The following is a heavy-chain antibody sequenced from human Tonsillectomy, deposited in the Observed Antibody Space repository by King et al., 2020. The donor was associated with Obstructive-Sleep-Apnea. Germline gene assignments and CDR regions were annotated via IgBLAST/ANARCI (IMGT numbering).Heavy chain of an antibody. J-gene: IGHJ4*02. CDR2: ISYDGSKK. CDR3: ANEQRGQWLFQSYLDS. V-gene: IGHV3-30*18. Sequence: VQLQESGGGVVQPGRSLRLSCVVSGFSFNNYGMHWVRQAPGKGLEWVSLISYDGSKKYYANSVKGRFTISRDNSKNTLYLEMNSLRPEDTAVYFCANEQRGQWLFQSYLDSGGLGILVTVSS. CDR1: GFSFNNYG. D-gene: IGHD6-19*01.